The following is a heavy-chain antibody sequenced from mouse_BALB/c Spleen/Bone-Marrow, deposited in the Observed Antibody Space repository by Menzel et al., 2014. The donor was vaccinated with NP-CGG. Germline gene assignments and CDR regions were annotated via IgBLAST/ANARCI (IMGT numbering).Heavy chain of an antibody. CDR3: ARSGFDY. CDR1: GYTFTSSW. J-gene: IGHJ2*01. Sequence: QVQLQQSGSALVRAGASVKLSRKASGYTFTSSWMHWAKQRPGHGLEWIGETNSNSGNTNYNEKFKGKATLTVDTSSSTAYVDLSRLTAEDSAVYYCARSGFDYWGQGTTLTVSS. V-gene: IGHV1S130*01. CDR2: TNSNSGNT.